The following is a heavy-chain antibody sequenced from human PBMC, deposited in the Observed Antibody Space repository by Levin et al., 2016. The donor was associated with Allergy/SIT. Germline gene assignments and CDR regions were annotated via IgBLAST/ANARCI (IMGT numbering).Heavy chain of an antibody. D-gene: IGHD4-23*01. CDR2: INPNSGGT. Sequence: WVRQAPGQGLEWMGWINPNSGGTNFAQNFQGRVTMTRDTSISTAYMELTSLRFDDTAVYYCARIVYGGGNWFDPWGQGTLVTVSS. J-gene: IGHJ5*02. CDR3: ARIVYGGGNWFDP. V-gene: IGHV1-2*02.